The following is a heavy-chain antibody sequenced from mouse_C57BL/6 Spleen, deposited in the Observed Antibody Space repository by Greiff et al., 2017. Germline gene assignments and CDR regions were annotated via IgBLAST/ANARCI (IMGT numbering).Heavy chain of an antibody. CDR1: GYTFTSYW. CDR3: ATSPGFDY. J-gene: IGHJ2*01. Sequence: VQLQQPGAELVKPGASVKLSCKASGYTFTSYWMHWVKQRPGQGLEWIGMIHPNSGSTNYNEKFKSKDTLTVDKSSSTAYMQLSSLTSEDSAVYYCATSPGFDYWGQGTTLTVSS. CDR2: IHPNSGST. V-gene: IGHV1-64*01.